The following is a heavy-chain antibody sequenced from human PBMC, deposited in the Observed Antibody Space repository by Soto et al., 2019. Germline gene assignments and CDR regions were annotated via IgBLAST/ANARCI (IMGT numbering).Heavy chain of an antibody. Sequence: ASVKVSCKASGYTFTSYDINWVRQAIGQGHEWMGWMNPNSGNTGYAQKFQGRVTMTRNTSISTAYMELSSLRSEDTAVYYCARPPYVPGAFDIWGQGTMVTVSS. CDR3: ARPPYVPGAFDI. CDR1: GYTFTSYD. J-gene: IGHJ3*02. V-gene: IGHV1-8*01. D-gene: IGHD3-16*01. CDR2: MNPNSGNT.